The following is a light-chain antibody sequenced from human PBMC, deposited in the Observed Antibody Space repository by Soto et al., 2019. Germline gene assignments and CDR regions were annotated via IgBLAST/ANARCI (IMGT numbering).Light chain of an antibody. CDR2: EVS. Sequence: QASRTQPASVSWSPGQSITISCTGTSSDFGGYNYVSWYQQHPGKAPKLMIYEVSNRPSGVSNRFSGSKSGNTASLTISGLQAEDEADYYCSSYTSSSTLFYVFGTGTKVTVL. V-gene: IGLV2-14*01. J-gene: IGLJ1*01. CDR1: SSDFGGYNY. CDR3: SSYTSSSTLFYV.